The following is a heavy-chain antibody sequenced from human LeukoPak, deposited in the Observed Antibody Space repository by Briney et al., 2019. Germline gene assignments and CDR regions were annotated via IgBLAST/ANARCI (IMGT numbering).Heavy chain of an antibody. J-gene: IGHJ4*02. CDR3: AGFGTNTVTTDYYFDY. V-gene: IGHV3-74*01. CDR1: GFTFSSYW. D-gene: IGHD4-17*01. CDR2: FNSDGIST. Sequence: GGSLRLSCAASGFTFSSYWMHWVRQAPGKGLVWVSRFNSDGISTSYADSVKGRFTISRDNAKNSLYLQMNSLRAEDTAVYYCAGFGTNTVTTDYYFDYWGQGTLVTVSS.